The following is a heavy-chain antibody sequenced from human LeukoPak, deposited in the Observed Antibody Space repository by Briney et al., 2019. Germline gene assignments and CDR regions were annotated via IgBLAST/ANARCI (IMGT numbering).Heavy chain of an antibody. D-gene: IGHD2-15*01. J-gene: IGHJ4*02. CDR1: GFTFTNNA. V-gene: IGHV3-23*01. CDR2: IGGGDVEI. Sequence: GGSLRLSCAMSGFTFTNNAMTWVRQAPGRGLEWVSTIGGGDVEIHYADSVKGRFTISRDNSKNTLYLQMNSLRAEDTAVYYCGRGHRFCSRGNCNSPVDYWGQGTLVTVSS. CDR3: GRGHRFCSRGNCNSPVDY.